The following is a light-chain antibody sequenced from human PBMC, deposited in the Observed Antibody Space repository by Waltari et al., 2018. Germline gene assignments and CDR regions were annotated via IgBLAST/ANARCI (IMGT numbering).Light chain of an antibody. CDR3: QQYFSGCT. J-gene: IGKJ2*02. V-gene: IGKV1-5*03. CDR2: KAS. Sequence: DIQITQSPSTLSASVGDRVTITCRASQSIVSWVAWYQQKPGKAPKLLIDKASSLQSGVPSTFSGSGSGTDFTLTISSLQPDDFATYYCQQYFSGCTFGQGTNMEIK. CDR1: QSIVSW.